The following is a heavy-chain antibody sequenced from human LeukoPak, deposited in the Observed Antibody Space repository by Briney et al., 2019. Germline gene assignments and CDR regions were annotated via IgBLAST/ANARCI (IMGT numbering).Heavy chain of an antibody. V-gene: IGHV3-66*01. CDR2: ITSSSRYT. CDR3: ARGPSGYHNT. D-gene: IGHD5-12*01. Sequence: GGSLRLSCAASGFTVSSNYMSWVRQAPGKGLEWVSSITSSSRYTFYADSVKGRSTISRDNSKNTLYLQMNSLRAEDTAVYYCARGPSGYHNTGGQGTLVTVSS. J-gene: IGHJ4*02. CDR1: GFTVSSNY.